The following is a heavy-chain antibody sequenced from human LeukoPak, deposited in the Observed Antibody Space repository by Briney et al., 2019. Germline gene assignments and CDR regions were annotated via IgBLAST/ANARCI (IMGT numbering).Heavy chain of an antibody. Sequence: PSETLSLTCSVSGGSLSGGNYFWGWIRQPPGKGLEWMGNINYLGSTAYNPSLKSRLTTSVDTSKQQFSLRLTSVTAADTAVYYCARLREGRHFDYFFESWGQGTLVTVS. CDR1: GGSLSGGNYF. J-gene: IGHJ4*02. D-gene: IGHD3-9*01. V-gene: IGHV4-39*01. CDR2: INYLGST. CDR3: ARLREGRHFDYFFES.